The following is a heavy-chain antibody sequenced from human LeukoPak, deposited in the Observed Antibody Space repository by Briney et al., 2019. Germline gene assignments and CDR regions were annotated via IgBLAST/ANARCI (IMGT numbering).Heavy chain of an antibody. J-gene: IGHJ1*01. Sequence: GASVKVSCKASGYTFTGYYIKWVRQAPGQGLEWMGWINPNSGGTNYAQKFQGRVTMTRDTSIGTAYMELSRLRSDDTAVYYCARGYYDSSGYYYGYFQHWGQGTLVTVSS. V-gene: IGHV1-2*02. CDR2: INPNSGGT. CDR1: GYTFTGYY. D-gene: IGHD3-22*01. CDR3: ARGYYDSSGYYYGYFQH.